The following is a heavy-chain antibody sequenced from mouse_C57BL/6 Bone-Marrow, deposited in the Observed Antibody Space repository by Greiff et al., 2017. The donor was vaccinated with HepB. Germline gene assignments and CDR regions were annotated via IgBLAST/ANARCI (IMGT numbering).Heavy chain of an antibody. J-gene: IGHJ4*01. V-gene: IGHV1-85*01. CDR3: ANCYGSKRYYAMDY. Sequence: QVQLQQSGPELVKPGASVKLSCKASGYTFTSYDINWVQQTPGQGLEWIGWIYPSDGSTKYNDKLKGKFTLTVDTSSSTAYIELHSLTSEDSAVYFCANCYGSKRYYAMDYWGKGTSVTVSS. CDR1: GYTFTSYD. D-gene: IGHD1-1*01. CDR2: IYPSDGST.